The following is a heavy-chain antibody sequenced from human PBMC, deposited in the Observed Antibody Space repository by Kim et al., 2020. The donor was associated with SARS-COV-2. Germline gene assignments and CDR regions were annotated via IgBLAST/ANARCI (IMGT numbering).Heavy chain of an antibody. CDR3: ARTVVPAAQIRLGWYFDL. CDR2: IYYSGST. J-gene: IGHJ2*01. V-gene: IGHV4-61*01. Sequence: SETLSLTCTVSGGSVSSGSYYWSWIRQPPGKGLEWIGYIYYSGSTNYNPSLKSRVTISVDTSKNQFSLKLSSVTAADTAVYYCARTVVPAAQIRLGWYFDLWGRGTLVTVSS. CDR1: GGSVSSGSYY. D-gene: IGHD2-2*01.